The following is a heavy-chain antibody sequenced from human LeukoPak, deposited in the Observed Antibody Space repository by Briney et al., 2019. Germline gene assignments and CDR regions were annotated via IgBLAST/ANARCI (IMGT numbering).Heavy chain of an antibody. CDR2: INPNSGGT. CDR3: ARTRKLSDGFDI. CDR1: GYTFTDYY. V-gene: IGHV1-2*02. J-gene: IGHJ3*02. D-gene: IGHD2-2*01. Sequence: ASVKVSCKASGYTFTDYYMHWVRQAPGHGLEWMGWINPNSGGTNYAQKFQGRVTMTRDTSITTAYMELSRLRSDDTAVYYCARTRKLSDGFDIWGRGTNVTVSS.